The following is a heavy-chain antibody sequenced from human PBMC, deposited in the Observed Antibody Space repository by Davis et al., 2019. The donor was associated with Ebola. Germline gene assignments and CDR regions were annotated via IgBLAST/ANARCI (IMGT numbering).Heavy chain of an antibody. D-gene: IGHD6-13*01. J-gene: IGHJ5*02. CDR2: ISSGGGAP. V-gene: IGHV3-23*01. CDR1: GFTFSTYA. Sequence: GESLKISCAASGFTFSTYAMGWVRQAPGKGLEWVSDISSGGGAPYYADSVKGRFTTFRDNPKNTLYLQMNSLRADDTAVYYCARGGPSVYSSSFTWGQGTLVTVSS. CDR3: ARGGPSVYSSSFT.